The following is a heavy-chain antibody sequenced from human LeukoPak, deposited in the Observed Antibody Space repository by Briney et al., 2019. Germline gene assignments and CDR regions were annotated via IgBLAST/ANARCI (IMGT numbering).Heavy chain of an antibody. CDR3: ASPRMVRGVTYDY. Sequence: GGSLRLSCAASGFTFSSYSMNWVRRAPGKGLEWVSSISSSSSYIYYADSVKGRFTISRDNAKNSLYLQMNSLRAEDTAVYYCASPRMVRGVTYDYWGQGTLVTVSS. CDR2: ISSSSSYI. D-gene: IGHD3-10*01. CDR1: GFTFSSYS. J-gene: IGHJ4*02. V-gene: IGHV3-21*01.